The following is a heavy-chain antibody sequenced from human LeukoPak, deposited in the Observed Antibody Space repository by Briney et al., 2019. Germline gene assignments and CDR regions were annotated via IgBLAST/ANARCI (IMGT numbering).Heavy chain of an antibody. J-gene: IGHJ4*02. Sequence: SETLSLTCTVSGGSISSGDYYWSWIRQPPGKGLEWIGYIYYSGSTYYNPSLKSRVTISVDTSKNQFSLKLSSVTAADTAVYCCARLYYYDNSGLDYWGQGTLVTVSS. CDR1: GGSISSGDYY. D-gene: IGHD3-22*01. V-gene: IGHV4-30-4*08. CDR2: IYYSGST. CDR3: ARLYYYDNSGLDY.